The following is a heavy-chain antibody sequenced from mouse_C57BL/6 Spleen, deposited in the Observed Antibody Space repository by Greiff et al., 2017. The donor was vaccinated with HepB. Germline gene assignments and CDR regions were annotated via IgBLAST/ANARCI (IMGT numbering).Heavy chain of an antibody. D-gene: IGHD2-1*01. CDR3: GRHEEGLLADWYFDV. Sequence: QVQLQQSGAELVKPGASVKLSCTASGYTFTEYTIHWVKQRSGQGLEWIGWFYPGSGSIKYNEKFKDKATLTADKSSSTVYVELSRLTSEDAAVYYCGRHEEGLLADWYFDVWGTGTTVTVSS. J-gene: IGHJ1*03. CDR1: GYTFTEYT. CDR2: FYPGSGSI. V-gene: IGHV1-62-2*01.